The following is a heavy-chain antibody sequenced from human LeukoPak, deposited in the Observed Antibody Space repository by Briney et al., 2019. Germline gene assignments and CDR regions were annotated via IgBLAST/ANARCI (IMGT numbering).Heavy chain of an antibody. Sequence: ASVKVSCKASGYTFTGYYMHWVRQAPGQGLEWMGWINPNSGGTNYAQKFQGRVTMTRDTSISTAYMELSRLRSDDTAVYYCARGQVTMVRGVSGDYYYYYMDVWGKGTTVTVSS. D-gene: IGHD3-10*01. CDR2: INPNSGGT. CDR1: GYTFTGYY. CDR3: ARGQVTMVRGVSGDYYYYYMDV. V-gene: IGHV1-2*02. J-gene: IGHJ6*03.